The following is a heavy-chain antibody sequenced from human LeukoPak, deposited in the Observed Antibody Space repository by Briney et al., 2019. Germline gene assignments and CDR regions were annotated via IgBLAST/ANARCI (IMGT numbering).Heavy chain of an antibody. D-gene: IGHD6-19*01. J-gene: IGHJ4*02. CDR3: ARVGSNQWLDY. V-gene: IGHV3-48*01. Sequence: GGSLRLSCAASGFTLSSYSMNWVRQAPGKGLEWVSYVSGGSSTIYNADSVKGRFTISRDNAKNLLYLLMDTLRAEDTAVYYCARVGSNQWLDYWGQGTLVTVSS. CDR1: GFTLSSYS. CDR2: VSGGSSTI.